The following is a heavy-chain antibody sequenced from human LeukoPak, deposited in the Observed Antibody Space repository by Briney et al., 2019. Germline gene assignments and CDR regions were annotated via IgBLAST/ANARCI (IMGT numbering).Heavy chain of an antibody. J-gene: IGHJ6*03. CDR3: AREGEYSYGYVHYFYYMDV. D-gene: IGHD6-6*01. V-gene: IGHV1-8*01. CDR2: MNPRTGVT. Sequence: ASVKVSCKASGDTFINHDINWVRQAAGQGLEWMGWMNPRTGVTQYAQKFLGRVNMTRDSSLSTAYIDLSGLTSDDTAVYYCAREGEYSYGYVHYFYYMDVWGKGTTVTVSS. CDR1: GDTFINHD.